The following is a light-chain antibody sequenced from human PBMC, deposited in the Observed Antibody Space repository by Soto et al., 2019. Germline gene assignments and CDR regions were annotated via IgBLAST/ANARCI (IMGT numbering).Light chain of an antibody. V-gene: IGKV2-28*01. CDR2: LGS. J-gene: IGKJ1*01. Sequence: DIVMTQSPLSLPITPGEPASISCRSSQSLLDSNGYNFLDWYLQKPGQSPQLLIYLGSNRAPGVPDRFSGSGSGTDFTLRISRVEAEDVGIYYCLQALXSPPSTFGPGTKV. CDR1: QSLLDSNGYNF. CDR3: LQALXSPPST.